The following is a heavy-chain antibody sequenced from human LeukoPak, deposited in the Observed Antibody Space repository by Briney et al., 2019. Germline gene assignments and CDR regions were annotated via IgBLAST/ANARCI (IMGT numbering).Heavy chain of an antibody. Sequence: GGSLRLSCAASGFAFSSYAMSWVRQAPGKGLEWVSTISSSGGSTYYADSVKGRFTVSRDNSKNTVFLQMNSLRAEDTAVYYCAKDLGRDGYEIFDYRGQGTLVTVSS. V-gene: IGHV3-23*01. D-gene: IGHD5-24*01. CDR2: ISSSGGST. CDR3: AKDLGRDGYEIFDY. J-gene: IGHJ4*02. CDR1: GFAFSSYA.